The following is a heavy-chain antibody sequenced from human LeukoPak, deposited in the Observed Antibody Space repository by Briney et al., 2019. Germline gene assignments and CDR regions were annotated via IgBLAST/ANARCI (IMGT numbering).Heavy chain of an antibody. J-gene: IGHJ4*02. V-gene: IGHV3-48*01. CDR2: ISSSSSTI. CDR3: TVTPSY. Sequence: PGGSLRLSCAASGFTLSSYSMNWVRQAPGKGLEWVSYISSSSSTISYADSVKGRFTISRDNAKNSLYLQMNSLRAEDTAVYYCTVTPSYWGQGTLVTVSS. D-gene: IGHD2-21*02. CDR1: GFTLSSYS.